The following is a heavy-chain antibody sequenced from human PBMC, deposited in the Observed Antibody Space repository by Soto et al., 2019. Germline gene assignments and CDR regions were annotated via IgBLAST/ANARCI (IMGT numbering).Heavy chain of an antibody. V-gene: IGHV4-31*03. D-gene: IGHD3-10*01. CDR2: IYYNGST. CDR1: GASISSGGYF. J-gene: IGHJ6*02. Sequence: SETPSLTCTVSGASISSGGYFWSWIRQHPGKGLEWIGHIYYNGSTYYNPSLKSRLTISVDTSKNEFSLRLTSVTAADTAVYFCATDEYFGSEIDFYYYAMDVWGQGTTVT. CDR3: ATDEYFGSEIDFYYYAMDV.